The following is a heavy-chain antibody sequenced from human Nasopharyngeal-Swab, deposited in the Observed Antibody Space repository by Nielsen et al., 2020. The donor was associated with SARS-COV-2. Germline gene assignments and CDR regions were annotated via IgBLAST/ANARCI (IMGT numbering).Heavy chain of an antibody. Sequence: SETLSLTCTVSGGSISSYYWSWIRQPPGKGLEWIGYIYYSGSTNYNPSLKSRVTISVDTSKNQFSLKLSSVPAADTAVYYCARGPDAAGTYYYYYYYMDVWGKGTTVTVSS. CDR1: GGSISSYY. J-gene: IGHJ6*03. V-gene: IGHV4-59*01. D-gene: IGHD6-13*01. CDR2: IYYSGST. CDR3: ARGPDAAGTYYYYYYYMDV.